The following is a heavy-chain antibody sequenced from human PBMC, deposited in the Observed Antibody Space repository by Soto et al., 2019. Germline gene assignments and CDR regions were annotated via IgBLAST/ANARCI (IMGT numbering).Heavy chain of an antibody. Sequence: QVQLVQSGAEVKKPGASVKVSCKASGYTFTSYAMHWVRQAPGQRLEWMGWINAGNGNTKYSQKFQGRVTITRDTSASTAYMELSSLRSEDTAVYYCAADCSGGSCYSGTSSVHWFDPWGQGTLVTVSS. CDR2: INAGNGNT. D-gene: IGHD2-15*01. CDR3: AADCSGGSCYSGTSSVHWFDP. CDR1: GYTFTSYA. J-gene: IGHJ5*02. V-gene: IGHV1-3*01.